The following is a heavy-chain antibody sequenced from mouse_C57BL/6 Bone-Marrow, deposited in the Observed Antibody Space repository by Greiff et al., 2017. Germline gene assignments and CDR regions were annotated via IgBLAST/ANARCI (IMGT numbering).Heavy chain of an antibody. CDR3: ARKDLGYYYAMDY. J-gene: IGHJ4*01. CDR1: GFTFSSYG. V-gene: IGHV5-6*01. CDR2: ISSGGSYT. Sequence: EVKVVESGGDLVKPGGSLKLSCAASGFTFSSYGMSWVRQTPDKRLEWVATISSGGSYTYYPDSVKGRFTISRDNAKNTLYLQMSSLKSEDTAMYYCARKDLGYYYAMDYWGQGTSVTVSS.